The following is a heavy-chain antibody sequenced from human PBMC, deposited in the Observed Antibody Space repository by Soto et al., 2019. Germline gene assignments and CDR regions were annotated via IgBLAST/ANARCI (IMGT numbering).Heavy chain of an antibody. V-gene: IGHV1-46*01. CDR2: INPSGGST. D-gene: IGHD3-3*01. Sequence: ASVKVSCKASGYTFTSYYMHWVRQAPGQGLEWMGIINPSGGSTSYAQKFQGRVTMTRDTSTSTVYMELSSLRSEDTAVYYCARDLFNDFWSGYQTKYYYYGMDVWGQGTTVTVSS. CDR1: GYTFTSYY. CDR3: ARDLFNDFWSGYQTKYYYYGMDV. J-gene: IGHJ6*02.